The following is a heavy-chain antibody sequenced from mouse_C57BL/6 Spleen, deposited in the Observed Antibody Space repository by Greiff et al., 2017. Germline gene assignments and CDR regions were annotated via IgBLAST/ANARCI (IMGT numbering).Heavy chain of an antibody. Sequence: VQLQQPGAELVKPGASVKMSCKASGYTFTSYWITWVKQRPGQGLEWIGDIYPGSGSTNYNEKFKSKATLTVDTSSSTAYMQLSSLTSEDSAVYYCARIATVVATCVNFDYWGQGTTLTVSS. V-gene: IGHV1-55*01. CDR1: GYTFTSYW. D-gene: IGHD1-1*01. CDR3: ARIATVVATCVNFDY. CDR2: IYPGSGST. J-gene: IGHJ2*01.